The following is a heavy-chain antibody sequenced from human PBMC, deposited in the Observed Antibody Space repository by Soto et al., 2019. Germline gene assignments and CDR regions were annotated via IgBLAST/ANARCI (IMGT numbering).Heavy chain of an antibody. CDR2: INPSGGSI. D-gene: IGHD6-13*01. CDR1: GYTFTSYY. Sequence: ASVKVSCKASGYTFTSYYMNWVRQAPGQGLEWIGIINPSGGSISDAQKFQGRVTMTRDTSTSTVYMELSSLRSEDTAVYYCARDNEGIAAPGGLQHWGQGTLVTVSS. CDR3: ARDNEGIAAPGGLQH. V-gene: IGHV1-46*01. J-gene: IGHJ1*01.